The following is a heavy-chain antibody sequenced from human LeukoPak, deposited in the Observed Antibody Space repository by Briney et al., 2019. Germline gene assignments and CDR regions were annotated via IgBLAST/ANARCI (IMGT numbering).Heavy chain of an antibody. Sequence: TLSLTCTVSGGSISSGDYYWSWIRQPPGKGLEWIGYIYYSGSTYYNPSLKSRVTISVDTSKNRFSLKLSSVTAADTAVYYCAIGDSQGAFDIWGQGTMVTVSS. CDR3: AIGDSQGAFDI. CDR2: IYYSGST. V-gene: IGHV4-30-4*08. CDR1: GGSISSGDYY. J-gene: IGHJ3*02. D-gene: IGHD3-22*01.